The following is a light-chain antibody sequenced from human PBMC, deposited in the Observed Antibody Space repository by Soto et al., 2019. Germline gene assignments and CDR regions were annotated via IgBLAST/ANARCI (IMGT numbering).Light chain of an antibody. CDR2: GAS. CDR3: QQYNNWPPLT. CDR1: QSVSSN. J-gene: IGKJ4*01. Sequence: EIVMTQSPATLSVSPGERATLSCRASQSVSSNVAWYQQKPGQAPRLLIYGASTRATGIPARFSGSGSGTEFTLTISSLQYEDFAVYYCQQYNNWPPLTFGGGTKVEI. V-gene: IGKV3-15*01.